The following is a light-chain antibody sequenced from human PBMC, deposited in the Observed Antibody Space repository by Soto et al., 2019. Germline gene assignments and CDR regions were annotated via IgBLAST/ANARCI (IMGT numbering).Light chain of an antibody. V-gene: IGKV1-39*01. CDR3: QKSYSTPLT. Sequence: DIQMTQSPSSLSASVGDRVTITCRASQSISSYLNWYQQKPGKAPKLLIYAASSLQSGVPSRFSGSGSGTDCTLTISSLQPEDFATYYCQKSYSTPLTFGGGNK. CDR2: AAS. J-gene: IGKJ4*01. CDR1: QSISSY.